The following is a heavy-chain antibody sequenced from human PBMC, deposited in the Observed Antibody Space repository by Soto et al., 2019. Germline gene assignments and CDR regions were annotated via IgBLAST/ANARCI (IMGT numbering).Heavy chain of an antibody. Sequence: GGSLRLSCAASGFTFSSYSMNWVRQAPGKGLEWVSSISSSSSYIYYADSVKGRFTISRDNAKNSLYLQMNSLRAEDTAVYYCTKDYGYNCYDFLSSHYYYYGLDVWGQGTTVTVSS. V-gene: IGHV3-21*01. CDR3: TKDYGYNCYDFLSSHYYYYGLDV. J-gene: IGHJ6*02. CDR1: GFTFSSYS. D-gene: IGHD5-12*01. CDR2: ISSSSSYI.